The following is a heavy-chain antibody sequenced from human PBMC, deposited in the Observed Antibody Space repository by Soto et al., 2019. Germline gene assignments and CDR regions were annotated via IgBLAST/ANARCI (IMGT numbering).Heavy chain of an antibody. D-gene: IGHD3-3*01. CDR3: ARSRGYDFWSGYLYYYYYGMDV. CDR2: MNPNSGNT. J-gene: IGHJ6*02. Sequence: ASVNGSFKSSGYTFTSCYINWVRRATGQGLECMGWMNPNSGNTGYAQKFQGRVTMTRNTSISTAYMELSSLRSEDTAVYYCARSRGYDFWSGYLYYYYYGMDVWGQGTTVTVSS. CDR1: GYTFTSCY. V-gene: IGHV1-8*01.